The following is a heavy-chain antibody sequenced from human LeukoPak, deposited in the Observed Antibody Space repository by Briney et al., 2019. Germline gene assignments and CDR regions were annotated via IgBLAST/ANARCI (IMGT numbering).Heavy chain of an antibody. CDR1: GYTFTSHY. J-gene: IGHJ5*02. CDR2: INPSGSST. CDR3: ARDNSVGDIAWWFDP. V-gene: IGHV1-46*01. Sequence: ASVKVSCKASGYTFTSHYMHGVRQAPRQGLEWMGLINPSGSSTLYAQKFQGRVTMTRDMSTTTDYMELSSLRSEDTAVYYCARDNSVGDIAWWFDPWGQGTLVTVSS. D-gene: IGHD3-16*02.